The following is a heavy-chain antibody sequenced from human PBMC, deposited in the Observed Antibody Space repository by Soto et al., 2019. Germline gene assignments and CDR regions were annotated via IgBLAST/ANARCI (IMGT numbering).Heavy chain of an antibody. J-gene: IGHJ4*02. Sequence: QVQLVQSGAEVKKPGASVKVSCKASGYTFTSYDINWVRQATGQGLEWMGWMNPNSGNTGYAQKFQGRVTMTRNNSISTAYMELSSLRSEDTAVYYWARVQYYYDSSGYLYYFDYWGQGTLVTVSS. V-gene: IGHV1-8*01. CDR1: GYTFTSYD. D-gene: IGHD3-22*01. CDR3: ARVQYYYDSSGYLYYFDY. CDR2: MNPNSGNT.